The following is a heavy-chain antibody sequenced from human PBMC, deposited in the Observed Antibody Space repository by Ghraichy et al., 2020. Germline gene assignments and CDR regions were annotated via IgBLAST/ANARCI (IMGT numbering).Heavy chain of an antibody. J-gene: IGHJ4*02. CDR3: ARLRGIQLSEY. CDR1: GGSFSGYY. CDR2: INHSGST. D-gene: IGHD5-18*01. V-gene: IGHV4-34*01. Sequence: SETLSLTCAVYGGSFSGYYWSWIRQPPGKGLEWIGEINHSGSTNYNPSLKSRVTISVDTSKNQFSLKLSSVTAADTAVYYCARLRGIQLSEYWGQGTLVTVSS.